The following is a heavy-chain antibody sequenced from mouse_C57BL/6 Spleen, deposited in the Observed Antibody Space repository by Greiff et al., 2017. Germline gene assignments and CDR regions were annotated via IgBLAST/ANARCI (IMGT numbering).Heavy chain of an antibody. J-gene: IGHJ4*01. V-gene: IGHV1-69*01. CDR2: IDPSDSYT. Sequence: VQLQQPGAELVMPGASVKLSCKASGYTFTSYWMHWVKQRPGQGLEWIGEIDPSDSYTNYNQKFKGKATLPVDKSSSTAYMQLSSLTSEDSAVYYCARNWDYAMDYWGQGTSVTVSS. CDR1: GYTFTSYW. D-gene: IGHD4-1*01. CDR3: ARNWDYAMDY.